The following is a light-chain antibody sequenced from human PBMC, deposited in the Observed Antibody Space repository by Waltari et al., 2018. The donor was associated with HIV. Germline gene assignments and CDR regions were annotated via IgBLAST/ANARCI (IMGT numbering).Light chain of an antibody. V-gene: IGLV3-1*01. CDR2: QDF. Sequence: SYDLTQPPSVSVSPGQTASITCSGDKLGDKYLSCYQQKAGQSPLVVIYQDFRRPSGIPERFSGSNSGNTATLTISGTQAMDEADYYCQAWDSSTASAVFGGGTKLTVL. CDR1: KLGDKY. J-gene: IGLJ2*01. CDR3: QAWDSSTASAV.